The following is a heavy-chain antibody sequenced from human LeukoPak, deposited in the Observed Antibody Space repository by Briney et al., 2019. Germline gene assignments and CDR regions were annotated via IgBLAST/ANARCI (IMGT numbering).Heavy chain of an antibody. Sequence: GGSLRLSCAASGFTFSSYAMSWVRQAPGKGLEWVSAISGSGGSTYYADSVKGRFTISRDNSKNTLYLQMNSLRAEDTAVYYCAKCSSRDDSSGYYYDHDAFDIWGQGTMVTVSS. V-gene: IGHV3-23*01. D-gene: IGHD3-22*01. CDR3: AKCSSRDDSSGYYYDHDAFDI. CDR1: GFTFSSYA. CDR2: ISGSGGST. J-gene: IGHJ3*02.